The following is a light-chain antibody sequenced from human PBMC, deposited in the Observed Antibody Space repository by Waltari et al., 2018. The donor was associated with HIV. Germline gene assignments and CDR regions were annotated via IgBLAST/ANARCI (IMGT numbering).Light chain of an antibody. CDR3: QQYGSSPPYT. CDR2: GAS. V-gene: IGKV3-20*01. CDR1: QSVSISY. J-gene: IGKJ2*01. Sequence: VLTQSPGTLSLSPGERAPLSCRASQSVSISYLAWYQQKPGQAPRLPIYGASSRATGIPDRFSGSGAGTDFTLTISRLEPEDFAVYYCQQYGSSPPYTFGQGTKLDIK.